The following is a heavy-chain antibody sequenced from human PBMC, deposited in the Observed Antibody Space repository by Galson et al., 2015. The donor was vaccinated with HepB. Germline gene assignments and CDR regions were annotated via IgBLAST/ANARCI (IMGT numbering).Heavy chain of an antibody. D-gene: IGHD2-2*01. V-gene: IGHV3-30-3*01. CDR3: ARLPAANIYYYYYMDV. J-gene: IGHJ6*03. Sequence: SLRLSCAASGFTFTSYSMHWVRQAPGKGLDWVAVISYDGNIKYYADSVKGRFTISRDNSKDTLYLQMNSLRAEDTALYYCARLPAANIYYYYYMDVWGKGTTVTVSS. CDR1: GFTFTSYS. CDR2: ISYDGNIK.